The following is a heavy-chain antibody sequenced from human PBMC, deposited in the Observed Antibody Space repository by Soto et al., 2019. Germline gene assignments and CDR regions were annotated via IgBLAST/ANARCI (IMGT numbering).Heavy chain of an antibody. CDR3: ARGRRTGDFDY. D-gene: IGHD7-27*01. Sequence: QVQLVQSGAEVKKPGASVKVSCKASGYTFTSYYMHWVRQAPGQGLEWMGIINPSGGRTSYAQKFQGRVNMTRDPSTSTVYMELSSLRSEDTAVYYWARGRRTGDFDYLGQGTLVTVSS. V-gene: IGHV1-46*03. CDR1: GYTFTSYY. CDR2: INPSGGRT. J-gene: IGHJ4*02.